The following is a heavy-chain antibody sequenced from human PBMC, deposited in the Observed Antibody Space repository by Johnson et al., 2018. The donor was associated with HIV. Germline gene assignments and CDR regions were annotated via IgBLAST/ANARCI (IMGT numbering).Heavy chain of an antibody. CDR3: ARAPEVRGIDAFDS. CDR2: VYSDGNT. J-gene: IGHJ3*02. CDR1: VLTVSTNY. D-gene: IGHD3-10*01. V-gene: IGHV3-66*01. Sequence: MLLVESGGGMVQPGGSLRLSCAASVLTVSTNYMSWVRQAPGRGLEWVSVVYSDGNTYYADSVKDRFTISRDNSKNTLYLQMNSLRAGDTAVYYCARAPEVRGIDAFDSWGQGTMVTVS.